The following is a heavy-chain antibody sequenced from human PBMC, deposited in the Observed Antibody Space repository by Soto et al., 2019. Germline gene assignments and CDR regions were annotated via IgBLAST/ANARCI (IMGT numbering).Heavy chain of an antibody. CDR1: NFSVLTSIYY. CDR3: ARNWNLALVPAAYFDS. Sequence: SETLSLTCTVSNFSVLTSIYYWAWIRQPPGKGLEWVGTVYYTGTTYYNPSLQSRVTISIDASKNQFSLNLNSVTAADTAVYYCARNWNLALVPAAYFDSWGQGTLVTVSS. D-gene: IGHD2-2*01. CDR2: VYYTGTT. V-gene: IGHV4-39*01. J-gene: IGHJ4*02.